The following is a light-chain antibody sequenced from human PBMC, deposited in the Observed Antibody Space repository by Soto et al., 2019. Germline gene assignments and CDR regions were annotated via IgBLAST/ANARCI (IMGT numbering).Light chain of an antibody. V-gene: IGKV1-39*01. Sequence: DIQTTQSPPSLSASVGDRVTITCRASQSINIYLNWYQQSPGKAPNLLIYGASSLQSGVPSRFSGGGSGTDFTLTISSLQPEDFATYYCQQSHTIPWTFGPGTNVEIK. CDR2: GAS. J-gene: IGKJ1*01. CDR1: QSINIY. CDR3: QQSHTIPWT.